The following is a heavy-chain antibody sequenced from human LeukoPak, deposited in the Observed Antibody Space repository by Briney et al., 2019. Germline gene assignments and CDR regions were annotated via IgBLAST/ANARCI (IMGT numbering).Heavy chain of an antibody. CDR2: ISVSGNT. V-gene: IGHV3-23*01. J-gene: IGHJ4*02. Sequence: PGGSLRPSCAASGFTLSSYAMSWVRQGPGKGLEWVSAISVSGNTYHADSVKGRFTISRDSSKNTLYLQMNSLRAEDAAVYYCAKAPVTTCSGAYCYPFDYWGQGTLVTVSS. D-gene: IGHD2-15*01. CDR3: AKAPVTTCSGAYCYPFDY. CDR1: GFTLSSYA.